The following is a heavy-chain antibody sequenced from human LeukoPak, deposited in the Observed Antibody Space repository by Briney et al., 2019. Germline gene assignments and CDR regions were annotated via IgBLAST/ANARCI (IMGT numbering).Heavy chain of an antibody. CDR3: TRVMIVVVAADY. J-gene: IGHJ4*02. D-gene: IGHD3-22*01. CDR2: IRSKAYGGTT. V-gene: IGHV3-49*04. CDR1: GFTISSYG. Sequence: GGSLRLSCAASGFTISSYGMHWVRQAPGKGLEWVGFIRSKAYGGTTEYAASVKGRFTISRDDSKNIAYLQMNSLKTEDTAVYYCTRVMIVVVAADYWGQGTLVTVSS.